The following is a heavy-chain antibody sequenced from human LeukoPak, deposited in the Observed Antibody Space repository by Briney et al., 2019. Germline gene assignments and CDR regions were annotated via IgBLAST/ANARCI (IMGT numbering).Heavy chain of an antibody. V-gene: IGHV3-53*05. CDR3: ARPRIGYSSSSPLDY. CDR1: GFTVSSNY. J-gene: IGHJ4*02. Sequence: PGGSLRLSCAASGFTVSSNYMSWVRQAPGKGLEWVSVIYSGGSTHYADSVKGRFTISRDNSKNTLYLQMNSLRAEDTAVYYCARPRIGYSSSSPLDYWGQGTLVTVSS. D-gene: IGHD6-6*01. CDR2: IYSGGST.